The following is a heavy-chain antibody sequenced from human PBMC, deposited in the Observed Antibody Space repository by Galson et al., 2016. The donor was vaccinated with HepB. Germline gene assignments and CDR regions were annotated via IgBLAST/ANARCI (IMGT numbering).Heavy chain of an antibody. D-gene: IGHD5-24*01. Sequence: SLRLSCAASGFTLSDHFMDRVRQAPGKGLEWVGRTRNKDSSFVTDYAASVKGSFTMFRDNPNNSLYLQMNSLKPEDTAMYYCASPQYNKYVDWGRGTLVTVSS. CDR2: TRNKDSSFVT. CDR1: GFTLSDHF. J-gene: IGHJ4*02. CDR3: ASPQYNKYVD. V-gene: IGHV3-72*01.